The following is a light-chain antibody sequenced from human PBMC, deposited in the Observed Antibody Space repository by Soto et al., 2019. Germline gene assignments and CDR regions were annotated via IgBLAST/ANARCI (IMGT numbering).Light chain of an antibody. V-gene: IGKV3-15*01. CDR3: QQRSDSFT. CDR1: QSVSSN. CDR2: GAS. Sequence: EIVMTQSPATLSVSPGERATLSCRASQSVSSNLGWYQQKVGQAPRLLIYGASSRATGIPARFSGSGSGTEFTLTVSSVEPEDFAVYYCQQRSDSFTFGPGTRV. J-gene: IGKJ3*01.